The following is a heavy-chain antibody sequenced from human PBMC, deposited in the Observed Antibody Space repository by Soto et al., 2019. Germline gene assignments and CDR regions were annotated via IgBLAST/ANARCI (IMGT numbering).Heavy chain of an antibody. V-gene: IGHV1-69*01. CDR3: ARAQNSGSYLGYYYYGMDV. CDR1: GGTFSSYA. Sequence: QVQLVQSGAEVKKPGSSVKVSCKASGGTFSSYAISWVRQAPGQGLEWMGGIIPIFGTANYAQKFQGRVTITADESTSTAYMELSSLRSEDTAVYYCARAQNSGSYLGYYYYGMDVWGQGTTVTVSS. CDR2: IIPIFGTA. J-gene: IGHJ6*02. D-gene: IGHD1-26*01.